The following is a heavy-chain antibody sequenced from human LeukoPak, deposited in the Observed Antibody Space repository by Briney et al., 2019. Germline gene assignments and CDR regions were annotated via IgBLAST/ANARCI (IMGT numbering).Heavy chain of an antibody. CDR3: ARVTRWELPDY. D-gene: IGHD1-26*01. J-gene: IGHJ4*02. CDR1: GFTFSSYW. Sequence: PGGSLRLSCAASGFTFSSYWMHWVRQAPGKGLVWVSRINSDGSSTSYADSVKGRFTISRDNAKNTLYLQMNSLRAEDTAVYYCARVTRWELPDYWGQGTPVTVSS. V-gene: IGHV3-74*01. CDR2: INSDGSST.